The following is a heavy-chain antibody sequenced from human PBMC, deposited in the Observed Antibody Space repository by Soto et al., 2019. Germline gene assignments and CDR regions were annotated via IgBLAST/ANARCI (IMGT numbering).Heavy chain of an antibody. J-gene: IGHJ6*02. CDR1: GIXISXXP. V-gene: IGHV3-23*01. CDR2: ISGSGDST. Sequence: GGSXXXSXAASGIXISXXPMXXXRXAPGKXLDRVSGISGSGDSTYYADTVKGRFTISRDNSKNTLYLQMNSLRAEDTAVYYCAKDSGGSYPQVLRYYYGMDVWGQGTTVTVSS. CDR3: AKDSGGSYPQVLRYYYGMDV. D-gene: IGHD1-26*01.